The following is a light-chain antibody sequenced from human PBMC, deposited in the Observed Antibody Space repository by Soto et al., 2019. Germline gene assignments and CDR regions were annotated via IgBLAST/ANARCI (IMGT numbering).Light chain of an antibody. J-gene: IGKJ4*01. CDR3: QQYNDWPRT. CDR1: QSVSGA. CDR2: GVS. V-gene: IGKV3-15*01. Sequence: ERVLTQSPSTLSVSPGVRATLSCRASQSVSGALAWYQQKPGQAPRLLIYGVSTRATGIPARFSGSGSGTEFTLTVSSLQSEDFAVYYCQQYNDWPRTFGGGTKVDIK.